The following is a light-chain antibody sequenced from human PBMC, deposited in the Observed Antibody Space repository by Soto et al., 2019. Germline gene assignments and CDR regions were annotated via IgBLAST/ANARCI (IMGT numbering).Light chain of an antibody. V-gene: IGLV3-25*03. Sequence: SYELTQPPSVSVSPGQTARITCSGDVLPKQFVYWYQQKSGQAPVLVIYKDSDRPSGIPERFSGSTSATTVTLTISAVQAEDETDYYWQSADSSDSFRVVFGGGTKLTVL. CDR3: QSADSSDSFRVV. CDR2: KDS. J-gene: IGLJ2*01. CDR1: VLPKQF.